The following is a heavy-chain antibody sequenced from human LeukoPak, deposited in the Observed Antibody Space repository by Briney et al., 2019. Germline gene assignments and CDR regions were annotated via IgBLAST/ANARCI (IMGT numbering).Heavy chain of an antibody. V-gene: IGHV1-18*01. CDR3: ARDNDIAAAGSWFDP. D-gene: IGHD6-13*01. CDR2: ISAYNGNT. CDR1: GYTFTSYG. Sequence: ASVKVSCKASGYTFTSYGISWVRQAPGQGLEWMGWISAYNGNTNYAQKLQGRVTMATDTSTSTVYMELRSLRSDDTAVYYCARDNDIAAAGSWFDPWGQGTLVTVSS. J-gene: IGHJ5*02.